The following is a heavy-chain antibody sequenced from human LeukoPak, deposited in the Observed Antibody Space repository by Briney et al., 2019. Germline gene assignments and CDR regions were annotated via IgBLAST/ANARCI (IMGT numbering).Heavy chain of an antibody. CDR3: ARGDEYSSSYFDY. D-gene: IGHD6-6*01. V-gene: IGHV4-39*07. CDR1: GDSINSSTYY. Sequence: SETLSLTCTVSGDSINSSTYYWGWFRQPPGKGLEWIGTIHYSGSTYYKSSLKSRVTTSVDTSKNQFSLKLGSVTAADTAVYYCARGDEYSSSYFDYWGQGTLVTVSS. J-gene: IGHJ4*02. CDR2: IHYSGST.